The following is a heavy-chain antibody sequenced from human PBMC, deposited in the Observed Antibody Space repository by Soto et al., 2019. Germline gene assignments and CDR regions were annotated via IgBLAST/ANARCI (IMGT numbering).Heavy chain of an antibody. Sequence: GASVKVSCKASGYTFTGYYMHWVRQAPGQGLEWMGWINPNSGGTNYAQKFQGWVTMTRDTSISTAYMELSRLRSDDTAVYYCARESTYYDFWRGYRRTYYCYGMDVWGQGTTVTVSS. J-gene: IGHJ6*02. V-gene: IGHV1-2*04. CDR2: INPNSGGT. D-gene: IGHD3-3*01. CDR1: GYTFTGYY. CDR3: ARESTYYDFWRGYRRTYYCYGMDV.